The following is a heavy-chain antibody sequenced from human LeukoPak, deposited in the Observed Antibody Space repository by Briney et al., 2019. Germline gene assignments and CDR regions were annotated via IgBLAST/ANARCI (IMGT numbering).Heavy chain of an antibody. CDR1: GFTFSSYS. CDR3: ARDRKDSSGYHSSGMDV. CDR2: ISSSSSYI. Sequence: GGSLRLSCAASGFTFSSYSMNWVRQAPGKGLEWVSSISSSSSYIYYADSVKGRLTISRDNAKNSLYLQMNSLRAEDTAVYYCARDRKDSSGYHSSGMDVWGQGTTVTVSS. V-gene: IGHV3-21*01. D-gene: IGHD3-22*01. J-gene: IGHJ6*02.